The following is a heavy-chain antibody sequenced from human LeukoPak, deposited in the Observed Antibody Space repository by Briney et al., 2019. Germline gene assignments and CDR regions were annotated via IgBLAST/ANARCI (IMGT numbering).Heavy chain of an antibody. CDR3: ARLTRLSTSPDRYYLDY. CDR1: GGSISSYY. Sequence: SETLSLTCTVSGGSISSYYWSWIRQPPGKGLEWIGYIYTSGGTNYIPSLKGRVTISIDTSKNQFSLKLSSVTAADSGVYYCARLTRLSTSPDRYYLDYWGQGTLVTVSS. J-gene: IGHJ4*02. D-gene: IGHD6-6*01. V-gene: IGHV4-4*09. CDR2: IYTSGGT.